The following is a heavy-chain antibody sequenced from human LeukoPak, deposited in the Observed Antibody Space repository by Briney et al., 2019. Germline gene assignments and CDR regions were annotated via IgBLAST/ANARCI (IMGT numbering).Heavy chain of an antibody. J-gene: IGHJ4*02. D-gene: IGHD6-13*01. CDR2: INRSGST. V-gene: IGHV4-34*01. CDR3: ARGSRYSSSWYRSYYFDY. Sequence: SETLSLTCAVYGGSFSGYYWSWIRQPPGKGLEWIGEINRSGSTNYNPSLKSRVTISVDTSRNQFSLKLSSVTAADTAVYYCARGSRYSSSWYRSYYFDYWGQGTLVTVSS. CDR1: GGSFSGYY.